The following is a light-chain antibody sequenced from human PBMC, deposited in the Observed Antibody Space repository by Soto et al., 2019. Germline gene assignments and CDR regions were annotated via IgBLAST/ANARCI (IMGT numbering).Light chain of an antibody. V-gene: IGKV3D-15*01. CDR2: GAS. Sequence: EIVMTQSPATLSVSPGERATLSCRASQTVSSNLAWYQQKPGQAPRLLIYGASTRSTGIPARFSGSGSGTEFTLTIGSLQSEDFAIYYCPQYNKWPLTFGGGTKVE. CDR1: QTVSSN. J-gene: IGKJ4*01. CDR3: PQYNKWPLT.